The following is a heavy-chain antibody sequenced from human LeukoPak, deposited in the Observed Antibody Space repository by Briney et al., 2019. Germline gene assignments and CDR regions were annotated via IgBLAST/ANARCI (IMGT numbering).Heavy chain of an antibody. CDR1: GFTFSSYA. Sequence: PGGSLRLSCAASGFTFSSYATSWVRQAPGKGLEWVSTISGSGGSTYYADSVKGRFTISRDNSKNRLYLQMNSLRAEDTAVYYCAKVPAYSGSYPFDYWGQGTLVTVSS. CDR3: AKVPAYSGSYPFDY. D-gene: IGHD1-26*01. V-gene: IGHV3-23*01. J-gene: IGHJ4*02. CDR2: ISGSGGST.